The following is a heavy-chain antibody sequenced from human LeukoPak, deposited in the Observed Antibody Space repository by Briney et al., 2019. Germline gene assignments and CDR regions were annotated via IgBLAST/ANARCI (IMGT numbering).Heavy chain of an antibody. CDR1: GYTFTAYN. V-gene: IGHV1-2*05. CDR3: GRTWIEVWSPDFAY. J-gene: IGHJ4*02. D-gene: IGHD5-18*01. CDR2: INPNSGDT. Sequence: ASVKVSFKASGYTFTAYNIHWVRQAPGHGLELMGRINPNSGDTKDAQKFQGRVTMTRDTAISTAYMELSSLRSDDTGVFYCGRTWIEVWSPDFAYWGQGTLVTVSS.